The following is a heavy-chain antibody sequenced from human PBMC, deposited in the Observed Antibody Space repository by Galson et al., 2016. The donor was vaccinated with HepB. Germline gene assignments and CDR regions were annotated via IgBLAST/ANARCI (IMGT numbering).Heavy chain of an antibody. Sequence: SVKVSCKASGYTLASHPMHWVRQAPGQRLEWMGWINADNGNTQYSEKFQGRVTITRDTSASIVYMELSSLRSEDTAVFYCARNISVAAVSNYYYAMDGWGQGPTVTVSS. CDR3: ARNISVAAVSNYYYAMDG. CDR1: GYTLASHP. V-gene: IGHV1-3*01. CDR2: INADNGNT. D-gene: IGHD6-19*01. J-gene: IGHJ6*02.